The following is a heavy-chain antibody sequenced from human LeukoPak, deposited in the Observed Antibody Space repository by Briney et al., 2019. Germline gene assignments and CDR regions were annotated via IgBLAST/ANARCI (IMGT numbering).Heavy chain of an antibody. J-gene: IGHJ4*02. D-gene: IGHD1/OR15-1a*01. V-gene: IGHV1-3*01. CDR3: ARQQGIQYLNFDY. CDR1: GYTFTSYA. CDR2: INAGNGNT. Sequence: ASVKVSCKASGYTFTSYAMHWVRQAPGQRLEWMGWINAGNGNTKYSQKFQGRVTMTRDTSTSTVYMDLTSLGSEDTAVYYCARQQGIQYLNFDYWGQGALVAVSS.